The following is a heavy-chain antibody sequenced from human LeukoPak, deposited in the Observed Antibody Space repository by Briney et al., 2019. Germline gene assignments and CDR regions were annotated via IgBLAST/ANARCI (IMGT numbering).Heavy chain of an antibody. D-gene: IGHD6-13*01. CDR3: ARYSRSWYVPIFDY. CDR2: INWNGGST. J-gene: IGHJ4*02. V-gene: IGHV3-20*04. CDR1: GFTFDDYG. Sequence: GGSLRLSCAASGFTFDDYGMSWVRQAPGKGLEWVSGINWNGGSTGYADSVKGRFTISRDNAKNSLYLQMNSLRAEDTAVYYCARYSRSWYVPIFDYWGQGTLVTVST.